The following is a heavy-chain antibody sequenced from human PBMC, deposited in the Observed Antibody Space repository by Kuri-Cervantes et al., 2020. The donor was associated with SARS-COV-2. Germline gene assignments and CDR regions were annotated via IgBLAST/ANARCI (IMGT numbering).Heavy chain of an antibody. J-gene: IGHJ3*02. CDR1: GFLFSASA. V-gene: IGHV3-33*08. Sequence: GESLKISCAVSGFLFSASAMHWVRQAPGKGLEWVAFIRYDGSNKYYADSVKGRFTISRDNAKNSLYLQMNSLRAEDTAVYYCARNQALRDSFDIWGQGTMVTVSS. CDR2: IRYDGSNK. CDR3: ARNQALRDSFDI.